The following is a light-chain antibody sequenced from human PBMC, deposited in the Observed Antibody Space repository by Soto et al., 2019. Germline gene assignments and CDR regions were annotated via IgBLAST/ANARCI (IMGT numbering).Light chain of an antibody. V-gene: IGKV3-20*01. CDR3: QQYMSYS. J-gene: IGKJ1*01. CDR2: GAS. CDR1: QSVSSSY. Sequence: EIVLTQSPGTLSLSPGERATLSCRASQSVSSSYLAWYQQKPGQAPRLLIYGASSRATGIPDRFSGSGSGTEFTLTISSLQPDDFATYYCQQYMSYSFGQGTKV.